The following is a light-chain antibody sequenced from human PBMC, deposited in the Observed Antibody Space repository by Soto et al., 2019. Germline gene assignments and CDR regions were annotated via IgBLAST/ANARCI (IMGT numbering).Light chain of an antibody. J-gene: IGLJ2*01. V-gene: IGLV3-21*04. Sequence: SFELTLPPAVSVAPGKTARITCGGNNIGSKSVHWYQQKPGQAPVLVIYYDSDRPSGIPERFSGSNSGNTATLTISRVEAGDEADYCGQVWDTSSDHVVFGGGTTLTVL. CDR3: QVWDTSSDHVV. CDR1: NIGSKS. CDR2: YDS.